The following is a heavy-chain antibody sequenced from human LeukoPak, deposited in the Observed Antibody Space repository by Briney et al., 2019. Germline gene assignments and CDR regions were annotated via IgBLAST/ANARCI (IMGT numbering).Heavy chain of an antibody. Sequence: GGSLRLACAASGFKLSSYYMDWVRQGPGKGLVWVSRLKSDGSSTKYADSVQGLFTISRDDAKNTLYLQMTSVRVEDAAVYYCARTTMETQYFDRWGQGTLVTVSS. CDR2: LKSDGSST. D-gene: IGHD1-1*01. V-gene: IGHV3-74*03. CDR1: GFKLSSYY. J-gene: IGHJ4*02. CDR3: ARTTMETQYFDR.